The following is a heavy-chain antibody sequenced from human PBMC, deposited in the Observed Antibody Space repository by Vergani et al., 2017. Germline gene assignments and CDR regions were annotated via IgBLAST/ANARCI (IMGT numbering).Heavy chain of an antibody. V-gene: IGHV5-51*01. CDR1: GYSFTSYW. CDR3: ARQIGSRRLNWFDP. J-gene: IGHJ5*02. D-gene: IGHD2/OR15-2a*01. CDR2: IYPGDTDT. Sequence: EVQLVQSGAEVKKPGESLKISCKASGYSFTSYWIGWVRQMPGKGLEWMGIIYPGDTDTRYSPSFQGQVTISADKSISAALVHWSSLKASDTAMYYCARQIGSRRLNWFDPWGQGTLVTVSS.